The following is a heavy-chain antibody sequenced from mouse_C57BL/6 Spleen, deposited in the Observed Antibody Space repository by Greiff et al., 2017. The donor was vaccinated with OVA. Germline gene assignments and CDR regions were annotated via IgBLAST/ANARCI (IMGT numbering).Heavy chain of an antibody. CDR3: ARSFDGLAWFAY. D-gene: IGHD2-3*01. V-gene: IGHV1-64*01. CDR1: GYTFTSYW. CDR2: IHPDSGST. Sequence: VQLQQPGAELVKPGASVKLSCKASGYTFTSYWMHWVKQRPGQGLEWIGMIHPDSGSTNYNEKFKGKATMTVDKSSSTAYMQLSSLTSEDSAVYSCARSFDGLAWFAYWGQGTLVTVSA. J-gene: IGHJ3*01.